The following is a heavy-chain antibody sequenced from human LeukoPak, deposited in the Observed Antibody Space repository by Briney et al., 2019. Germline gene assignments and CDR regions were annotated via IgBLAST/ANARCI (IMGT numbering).Heavy chain of an antibody. CDR1: GFAFTTCA. D-gene: IGHD6-19*01. Sequence: GGSLRLSCVASGFAFTTCAINWVRQDPGKGLEWVSTISGSGDSTYYADSVKGRFTISRDNSQNTLYLQMNSLRAEDTAVYYCAKDWRFGSAVAGTNPPTYYFDYWGQGTLVTAPS. J-gene: IGHJ4*02. CDR3: AKDWRFGSAVAGTNPPTYYFDY. CDR2: ISGSGDST. V-gene: IGHV3-23*01.